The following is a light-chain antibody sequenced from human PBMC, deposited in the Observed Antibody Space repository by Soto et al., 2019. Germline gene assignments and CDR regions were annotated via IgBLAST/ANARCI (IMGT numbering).Light chain of an antibody. Sequence: QSALTQPASVSGSPGQSIAISCTGTSSDVGGYNYVSWYQQHPGKAPKLMLYEVSNRHSGVSSRFSGSKSGSTASLTISGLQAEDEGDYYCCSSTTTSTLVFGTGTKLTVL. CDR1: SSDVGGYNY. CDR2: EVS. V-gene: IGLV2-14*01. CDR3: CSSTTTSTLV. J-gene: IGLJ1*01.